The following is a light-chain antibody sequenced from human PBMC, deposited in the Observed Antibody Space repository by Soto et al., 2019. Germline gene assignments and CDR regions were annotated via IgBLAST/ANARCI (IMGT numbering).Light chain of an antibody. CDR1: SSDVGNYNY. J-gene: IGLJ2*01. CDR3: SSYANKGSPI. Sequence: QSVLTQPASVSGSPGQSITISCTGTSSDVGNYNYVSWYQQHPGKVPKLMIYDVSNRPSGVSNRFSGSKSGNTASLTISGLQSEDEADYYCSSYANKGSPIFGGGTKLTVL. CDR2: DVS. V-gene: IGLV2-14*01.